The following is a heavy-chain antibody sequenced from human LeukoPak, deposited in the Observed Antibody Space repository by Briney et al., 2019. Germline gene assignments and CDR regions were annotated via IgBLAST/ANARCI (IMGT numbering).Heavy chain of an antibody. CDR1: GYTFTGYY. J-gene: IGHJ5*02. CDR2: INPNSGGT. Sequence: GASVKVSCKASGYTFTGYYMHWVRQAPGQGLEWMGWINPNSGGTNYAQKFQGRVTKTRDTSISTAYMELSRLRSDDTAVYYCARDYDILTGHHNWFDPWGQGTLVTVSS. V-gene: IGHV1-2*02. CDR3: ARDYDILTGHHNWFDP. D-gene: IGHD3-9*01.